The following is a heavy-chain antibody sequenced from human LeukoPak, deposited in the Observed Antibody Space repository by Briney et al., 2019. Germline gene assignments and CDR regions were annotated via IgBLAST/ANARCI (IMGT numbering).Heavy chain of an antibody. D-gene: IGHD3-10*01. Sequence: GGSLRLSCAASGFTFSSYSMNWVRQAPGKGLEWVSSISSSSSYIYYADSVKGRFTISRDNAKNSLCLQMNSLRAEDTAVYYCARISYGSGSSADYWGQGTLVTVSS. J-gene: IGHJ4*02. CDR2: ISSSSSYI. V-gene: IGHV3-21*01. CDR1: GFTFSSYS. CDR3: ARISYGSGSSADY.